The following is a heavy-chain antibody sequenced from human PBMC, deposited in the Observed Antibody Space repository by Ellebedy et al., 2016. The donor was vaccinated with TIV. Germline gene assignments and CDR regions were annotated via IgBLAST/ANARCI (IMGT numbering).Heavy chain of an antibody. CDR1: GFTFSTYT. CDR2: IVGGGST. J-gene: IGHJ6*02. Sequence: GESLKISCAASGFTFSTYTMHWVRQAPGKGLEWVSCIVGGGSTYYADSAKGRFTISRDNSKNTLYLQMDSLRADDPAIYYCASPKSSLNIWGHGTTVTVSS. V-gene: IGHV3-23*01. D-gene: IGHD2-15*01. CDR3: ASPKSSLNI.